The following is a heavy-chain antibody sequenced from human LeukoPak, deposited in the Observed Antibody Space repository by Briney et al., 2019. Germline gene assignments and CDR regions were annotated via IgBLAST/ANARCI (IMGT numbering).Heavy chain of an antibody. Sequence: PGRSLRLSCAASGFTFSSYVMHWVRQAPGKGLEWVAVISYDGSNKYYADSVKGRFTISRDNSKNTLYLQMNSLRAEDTAVYYCAKSPAAGLFDYWGQGTLVTVSS. V-gene: IGHV3-30*18. J-gene: IGHJ4*02. D-gene: IGHD6-13*01. CDR1: GFTFSSYV. CDR2: ISYDGSNK. CDR3: AKSPAAGLFDY.